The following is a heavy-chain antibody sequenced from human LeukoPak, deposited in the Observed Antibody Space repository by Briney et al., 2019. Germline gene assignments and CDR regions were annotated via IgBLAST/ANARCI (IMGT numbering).Heavy chain of an antibody. V-gene: IGHV1-2*02. D-gene: IGHD3-10*01. CDR2: INPDSGGT. CDR1: GYTFTGYY. CDR3: ARDLRGLGDFFDY. Sequence: ASVTVSRKASGYTFTGYYMHWVRQAPGQGLEWMGWINPDSGGTNYAQNFQGRVTMTRDTSISTAYMEVSSLRSADTAVYYCARDLRGLGDFFDYWGQGTLVTISS. J-gene: IGHJ4*02.